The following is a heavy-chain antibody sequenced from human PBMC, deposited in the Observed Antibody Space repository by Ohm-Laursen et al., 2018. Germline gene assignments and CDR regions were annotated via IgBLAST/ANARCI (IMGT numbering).Heavy chain of an antibody. CDR3: ARDRAAVAGYRGYGMDV. CDR2: IYYSGST. Sequence: DTLSLTCPVSGGSISSYYWSWIRQPPGKGLEWIGYIYYSGSTNYNPSLKSRVTISVDTSKNQFSLKLSSVTAADTAVYYCARDRAAVAGYRGYGMDVWGQGTTVTVSS. CDR1: GGSISSYY. V-gene: IGHV4-59*12. D-gene: IGHD6-19*01. J-gene: IGHJ6*02.